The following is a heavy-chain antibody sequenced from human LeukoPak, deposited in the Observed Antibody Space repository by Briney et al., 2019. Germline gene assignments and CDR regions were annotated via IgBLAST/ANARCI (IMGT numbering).Heavy chain of an antibody. D-gene: IGHD1-26*01. J-gene: IGHJ4*02. V-gene: IGHV3-30*04. CDR1: GFTFSSYA. Sequence: GGSLRLSCAASGFTFSSYAMHWVRQAPGKGLEWVAVISYDGSNKYYADSVKGRFTISRDNSKNTLYLQMNSLRAEDTAVYYCAREAQWELSRGGFDYWGQGTLVTVSS. CDR3: AREAQWELSRGGFDY. CDR2: ISYDGSNK.